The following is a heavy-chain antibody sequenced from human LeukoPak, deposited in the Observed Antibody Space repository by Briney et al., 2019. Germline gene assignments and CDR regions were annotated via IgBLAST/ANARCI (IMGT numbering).Heavy chain of an antibody. CDR3: ARDDRNYYGSGSYNWFDP. Sequence: PSETLSLTCTVSGYSISSGYFWGWIRQPPGKGLEWIGSFYHSGITYYNPSLKSRVTISVEMSKNQFSLKLSSVTAADTAVYYCARDDRNYYGSGSYNWFDPWGQGTLVTVSS. V-gene: IGHV4-38-2*02. J-gene: IGHJ5*02. CDR2: FYHSGIT. CDR1: GYSISSGYF. D-gene: IGHD3-10*01.